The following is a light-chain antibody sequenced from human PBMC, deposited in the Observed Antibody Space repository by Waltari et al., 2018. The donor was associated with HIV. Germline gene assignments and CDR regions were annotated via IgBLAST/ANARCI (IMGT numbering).Light chain of an antibody. Sequence: QSALTQPASVSGSPGQSITISCTGTSSDVGDYNYVSWYQQHPGKAPKLMIYGVSNRPSGVSNRFSGSKSGNTASLTISGLQAEDEADYYCSSYTSGSTLEVFGTGTKVTVL. V-gene: IGLV2-14*03. CDR2: GVS. CDR1: SSDVGDYNY. J-gene: IGLJ1*01. CDR3: SSYTSGSTLEV.